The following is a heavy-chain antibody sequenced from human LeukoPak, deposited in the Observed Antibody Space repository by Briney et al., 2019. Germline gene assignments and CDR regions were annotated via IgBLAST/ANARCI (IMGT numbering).Heavy chain of an antibody. Sequence: GGSLRLSCVASGFTFSSYSMNWVRQAPGKGLEWVSSISTSSSYIYYADSVKGRFTISRNNAKNSLYLQMNSLRAEDTAVYYCARDPGRYYDTSGYYSLDYWGQGTLVTVSS. CDR1: GFTFSSYS. V-gene: IGHV3-21*01. CDR3: ARDPGRYYDTSGYYSLDY. D-gene: IGHD3-22*01. CDR2: ISTSSSYI. J-gene: IGHJ4*02.